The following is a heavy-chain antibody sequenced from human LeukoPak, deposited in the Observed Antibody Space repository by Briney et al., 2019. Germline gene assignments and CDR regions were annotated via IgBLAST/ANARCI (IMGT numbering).Heavy chain of an antibody. J-gene: IGHJ4*02. Sequence: GRSLRLSCAASGFTFSSYGMPWVRQAPGKGLEWGAVMWYDGSNKYYADSVKGRFTISRDNSKNTLYLQMNSLRAEDTAVYYCAKDLNRIVVVPAVLDYWGQGTLVTVSS. CDR1: GFTFSSYG. D-gene: IGHD2-2*01. CDR3: AKDLNRIVVVPAVLDY. V-gene: IGHV3-33*06. CDR2: MWYDGSNK.